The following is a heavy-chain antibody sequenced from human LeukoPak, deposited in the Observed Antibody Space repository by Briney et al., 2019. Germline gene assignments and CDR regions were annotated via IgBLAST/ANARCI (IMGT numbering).Heavy chain of an antibody. Sequence: SETLSLTCAVSGASIASHSWWSWVRQPPGKGLEWIGEVYHSGGANYKPSLKSRVTISVDTSRNHFSLKLTSVTAADTAVYYCARGRGHYDSSGYFGAWGQGTLVTVSS. CDR3: ARGRGHYDSSGYFGA. D-gene: IGHD3-22*01. CDR1: GASIASHSW. CDR2: VYHSGGA. V-gene: IGHV4/OR15-8*01. J-gene: IGHJ5*02.